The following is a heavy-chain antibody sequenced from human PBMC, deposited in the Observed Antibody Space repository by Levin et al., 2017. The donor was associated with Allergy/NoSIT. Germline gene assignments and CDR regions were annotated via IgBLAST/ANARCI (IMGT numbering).Heavy chain of an antibody. V-gene: IGHV3-23*01. CDR2: ISGSGGST. Sequence: GGSLRLSCAASGFTFSSYAMSWVRQAPGKGLEWVSAISGSGGSTYYADSVKGRFTISRDTSKNTLYLQMNSLRAEDTAVYYCAKKGSDSSSWYYDYWGQGTLVTVSS. J-gene: IGHJ4*02. CDR1: GFTFSSYA. CDR3: AKKGSDSSSWYYDY. D-gene: IGHD6-13*01.